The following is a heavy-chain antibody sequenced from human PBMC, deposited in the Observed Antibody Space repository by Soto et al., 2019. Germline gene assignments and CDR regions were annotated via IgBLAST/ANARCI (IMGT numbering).Heavy chain of an antibody. Sequence: QVQLQLSGPGLMKPSQTLSLTCAISGDSVSSNSAGWNWVRQTPSIGLEWLGRTYYKSKWFNNYAVSVRSRLTIIPDTSQNQFSLQLDSVTPEDTAVYDCARGSWDDVSGHYYMDVWGKGTTVTVSS. CDR3: ARGSWDDVSGHYYMDV. V-gene: IGHV6-1*01. CDR2: TYYKSKWFN. CDR1: GDSVSSNSAG. J-gene: IGHJ6*03. D-gene: IGHD5-12*01.